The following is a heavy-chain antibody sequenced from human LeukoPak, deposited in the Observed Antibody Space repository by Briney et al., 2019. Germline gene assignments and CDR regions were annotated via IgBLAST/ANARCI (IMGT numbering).Heavy chain of an antibody. Sequence: GGSLRLSCAASGFTFSTYWMSWVRQAPGKGLEWAASINQDGSQKRYVDSVQGRFTISRDNTKNSLFLQMNSLRAEDTAVYYCARLKDDVTKLDYWGQGTLVTVSS. D-gene: IGHD2-8*01. CDR3: ARLKDDVTKLDY. CDR1: GFTFSTYW. V-gene: IGHV3-7*01. J-gene: IGHJ4*02. CDR2: INQDGSQK.